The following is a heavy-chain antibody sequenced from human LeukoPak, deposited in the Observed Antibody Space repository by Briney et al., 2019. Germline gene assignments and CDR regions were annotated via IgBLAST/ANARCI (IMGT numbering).Heavy chain of an antibody. CDR3: TRHSKVTTSSSHYYYGLDV. D-gene: IGHD6-6*01. V-gene: IGHV4-39*01. CDR1: GRHQNTTHYL. J-gene: IGHJ6*02. CDR2: DCYSRRT. Sequence: SDALSLTYSISGRHQNTTHYLCPSVPRPPAGVVEWNGIDCYSRRTYYNPSLKSRVTIAVDTSKNQFSLKLSSVTAADTAVYYCTRHSKVTTSSSHYYYGLDVWGQGTTVTVSS.